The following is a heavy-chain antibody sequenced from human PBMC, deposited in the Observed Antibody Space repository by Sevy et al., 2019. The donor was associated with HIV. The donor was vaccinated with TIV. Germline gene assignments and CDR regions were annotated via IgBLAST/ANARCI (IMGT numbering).Heavy chain of an antibody. CDR1: GYSVTSYW. Sequence: GESLKISCKGSGYSVTSYWIGWVRQMPGKGLEWMGMIYPGDSDTRYSPSFQGQVTISADKSISTAYLQLSSLKASDTAMYYCARHVLAAGTGDAFDIWGQGTMVTVSS. D-gene: IGHD6-13*01. J-gene: IGHJ3*02. CDR3: ARHVLAAGTGDAFDI. V-gene: IGHV5-51*01. CDR2: IYPGDSDT.